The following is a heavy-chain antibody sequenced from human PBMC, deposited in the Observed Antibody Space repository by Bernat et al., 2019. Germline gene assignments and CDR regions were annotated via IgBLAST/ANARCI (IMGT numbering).Heavy chain of an antibody. CDR3: ARNVVTRLSPYFDL. CDR2: IIPFFGTP. CDR1: GGTFSSYA. V-gene: IGHV1-69*06. D-gene: IGHD6-25*01. Sequence: QVQLVQSGAEVKKPGSSVKVSCKASGGTFSSYAISWVRQAPGQGLEWMGGIIPFFGTPNYAQMFHDRVTITADKSTSTAYMELSSLRSEDTAVYYCARNVVTRLSPYFDLWGQGTLVTVSS. J-gene: IGHJ4*02.